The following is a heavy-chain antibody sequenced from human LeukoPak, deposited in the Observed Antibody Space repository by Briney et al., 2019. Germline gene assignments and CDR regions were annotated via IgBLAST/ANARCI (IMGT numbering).Heavy chain of an antibody. D-gene: IGHD6-19*01. CDR2: ISYDGSNK. CDR1: GFTVSSNY. CDR3: AKSSRYGTGWYGRIDY. V-gene: IGHV3-30*18. Sequence: GGSLRLSCAASGFTVSSNYMSWVRQAPGKGLEWVAVISYDGSNKYYADSVKGRFTISRDNSKNTLYLQMNSLRAEDTAVYYCAKSSRYGTGWYGRIDYWGQGTLVTVSS. J-gene: IGHJ4*02.